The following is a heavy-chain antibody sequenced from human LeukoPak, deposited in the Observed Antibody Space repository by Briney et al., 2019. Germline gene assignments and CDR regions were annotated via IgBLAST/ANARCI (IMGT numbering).Heavy chain of an antibody. Sequence: GGSLRLSCAASGFTFSEAWMHWVRQAPGKGLVWVSRINNDGSPTRYADSVKGRFTISRDNAKNTLYLQMNSLRAEDTAVYYCARVSGPGMNEYFHLWGQGTLVTVPS. J-gene: IGHJ1*01. V-gene: IGHV3-74*01. CDR1: GFTFSEAW. D-gene: IGHD3-10*01. CDR3: ARVSGPGMNEYFHL. CDR2: INNDGSPT.